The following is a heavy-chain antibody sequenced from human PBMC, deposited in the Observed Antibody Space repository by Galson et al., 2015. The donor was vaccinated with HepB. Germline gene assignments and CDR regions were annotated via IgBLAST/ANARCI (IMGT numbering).Heavy chain of an antibody. CDR3: ARSPRTYCSSTSCYTYYYYGMDV. J-gene: IGHJ6*02. CDR2: IDWDDDK. D-gene: IGHD2-2*01. Sequence: PALVKPTQTLTLTCTFSGFSLSTSGMCVSWIRQPPGKALEWLALIDWDDDKYYSTSLKTRLTISKDTSKNQVVLTMTNMDPVDTATYYCARSPRTYCSSTSCYTYYYYGMDVWGQGTTVAVSS. CDR1: GFSLSTSGMC. V-gene: IGHV2-70*01.